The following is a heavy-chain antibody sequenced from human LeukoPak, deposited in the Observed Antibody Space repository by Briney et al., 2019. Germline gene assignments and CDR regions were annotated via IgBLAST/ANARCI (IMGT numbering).Heavy chain of an antibody. V-gene: IGHV3-74*01. J-gene: IGHJ5*02. CDR2: INSDGSST. Sequence: GGSLRLSCAASGFTFSSYWMHWVRQAPGKGLVWVSRINSDGSSTSYADSVKGRFTISRDNAKNTLYLQMNSLRAEDTAVYYCAGAASSISELGKNWFDPWGQGTLVTVSS. CDR3: AGAASSISELGKNWFDP. D-gene: IGHD2-2*01. CDR1: GFTFSSYW.